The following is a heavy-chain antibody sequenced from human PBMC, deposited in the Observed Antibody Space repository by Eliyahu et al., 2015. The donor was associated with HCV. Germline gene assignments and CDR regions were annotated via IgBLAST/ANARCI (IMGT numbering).Heavy chain of an antibody. D-gene: IGHD1-26*01. V-gene: IGHV1-46*04. Sequence: QVQLVQSGAEVKKPGASVKVSCKASGYTFTSYYMHWVRQAPGQGLXWMGIINPSGGSTSYAQKLQGRVTMTRDTSTSTVYMELSSLRSEDTAVYYCARDWREVGATNYYYYGMDVWGQGTTVTVSS. J-gene: IGHJ6*02. CDR2: INPSGGST. CDR3: ARDWREVGATNYYYYGMDV. CDR1: GYTFTSYY.